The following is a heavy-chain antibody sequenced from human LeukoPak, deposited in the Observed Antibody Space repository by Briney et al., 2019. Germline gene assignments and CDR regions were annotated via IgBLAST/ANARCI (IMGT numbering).Heavy chain of an antibody. CDR2: INPNSGST. V-gene: IGHV1-2*02. J-gene: IGHJ4*02. Sequence: ASVKVSCKASGYTFTAYYVHWVRQAPGQGLGWMGWINPNSGSTNYAQKFQGRVTMTRDTSISTAYMELSRLRSDDTAVYYCARDNGLMGFYYYDTSASDYWGQGTLVTVSS. CDR1: GYTFTAYY. D-gene: IGHD3-22*01. CDR3: ARDNGLMGFYYYDTSASDY.